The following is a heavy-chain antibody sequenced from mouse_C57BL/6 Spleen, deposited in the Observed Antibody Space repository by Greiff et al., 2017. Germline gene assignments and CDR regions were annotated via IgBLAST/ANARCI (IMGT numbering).Heavy chain of an antibody. V-gene: IGHV1-7*01. CDR2: INPSSGYT. J-gene: IGHJ1*03. D-gene: IGHD2-2*01. CDR1: GYTFTSYW. CDR3: ASGLRLYFDV. Sequence: QVQLQQSGAELAKPGASVKLSCKASGYTFTSYWMHWVKQRPGQGLEWIGYINPSSGYTKYNQKFKDKATLTADKSSSTAYMQLSSLTYEDSAVXYCASGLRLYFDVWGTGTTVTVSS.